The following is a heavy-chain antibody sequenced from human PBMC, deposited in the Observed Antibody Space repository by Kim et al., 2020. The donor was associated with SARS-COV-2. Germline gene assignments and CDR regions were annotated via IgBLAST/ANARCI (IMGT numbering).Heavy chain of an antibody. J-gene: IGHJ5*01. Sequence: GGSLRLSCAASGFTFSSYGMHWVRQAPGKGLEWVAVISYDGSNKYYADSVKGRFTISRDNSKNTLYLQMNSLRAEDTAVYYCAKDPGYSYGYVHPDNWF. D-gene: IGHD5-18*01. CDR3: AKDPGYSYGYVHPDNWF. CDR1: GFTFSSYG. CDR2: ISYDGSNK. V-gene: IGHV3-30*18.